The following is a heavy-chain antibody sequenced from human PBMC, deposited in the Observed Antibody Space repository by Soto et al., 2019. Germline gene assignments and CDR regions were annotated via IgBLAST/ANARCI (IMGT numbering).Heavy chain of an antibody. Sequence: GGSLRLSFAASGFTFSTYWMHWVRQPPGRGLVWVSRVKSDGIGANYADSVMGRFTISRDNAKNTVFLQMNGLRAEDTAIYYCARAYDDNPSGFDYWGLGTPVTVSS. CDR1: GFTFSTYW. CDR3: ARAYDDNPSGFDY. V-gene: IGHV3-74*01. J-gene: IGHJ4*02. D-gene: IGHD3-22*01. CDR2: VKSDGIGA.